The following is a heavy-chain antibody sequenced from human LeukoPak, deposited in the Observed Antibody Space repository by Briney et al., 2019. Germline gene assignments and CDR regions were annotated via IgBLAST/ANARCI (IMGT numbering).Heavy chain of an antibody. CDR2: IYSGGST. CDR3: AKAVGRISWSFDY. V-gene: IGHV3-53*05. CDR1: GFTVSSNY. D-gene: IGHD6-13*01. Sequence: GGSLRLSCAASGFTVSSNYMSWVRQAPGKGLEWVSVIYSGGSTYYADSVKGRFTISRDNSESTLYLQMDSLRGDDAAVYYCAKAVGRISWSFDYWGQGALVTVSS. J-gene: IGHJ4*02.